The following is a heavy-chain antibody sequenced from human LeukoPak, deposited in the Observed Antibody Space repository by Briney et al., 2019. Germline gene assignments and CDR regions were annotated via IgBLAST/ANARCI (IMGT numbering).Heavy chain of an antibody. Sequence: GRSLRLSCAASGFTFSSYDMHWVRQAPGVGLEWVSSISSSGSFIYYADSVKGRFTISRDNARNSLFLQMNSLRAEDTAVYYCARDLRYCSSASCSENGAFDIWGQGTMVTVSS. CDR1: GFTFSSYD. CDR3: ARDLRYCSSASCSENGAFDI. D-gene: IGHD2-2*01. J-gene: IGHJ3*02. V-gene: IGHV3-21*01. CDR2: ISSSGSFI.